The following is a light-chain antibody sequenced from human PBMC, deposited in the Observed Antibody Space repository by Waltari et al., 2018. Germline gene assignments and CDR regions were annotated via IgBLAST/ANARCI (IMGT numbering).Light chain of an antibody. V-gene: IGLV2-23*01. CDR3: CSYAGSRV. CDR1: RSDVGSYNI. J-gene: IGLJ3*02. CDR2: EGS. Sequence: QSALTQPASVSGSHGQSITISCTGTRSDVGSYNIVSWYQQHPDKAPKLMIYEGSKRRSVVSIRFSGSNSGNTASLTISWLQAEDDADYYCCSYAGSRVFRGGTKLTVL.